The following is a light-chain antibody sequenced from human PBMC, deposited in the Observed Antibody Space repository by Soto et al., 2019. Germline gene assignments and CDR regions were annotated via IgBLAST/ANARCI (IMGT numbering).Light chain of an antibody. CDR1: QGVGSN. J-gene: IGKJ4*01. V-gene: IGKV3-15*01. CDR3: QQYNSWPPLT. Sequence: EVVMTQSPATLSVSPGDGAALSCRASQGVGSNLAWYQQKPGQAPRLLVYGASTRASGVPARFSGSGSGTEFTLTISSLGSEDSAVYYCQQYNSWPPLTFGGGTKVEIK. CDR2: GAS.